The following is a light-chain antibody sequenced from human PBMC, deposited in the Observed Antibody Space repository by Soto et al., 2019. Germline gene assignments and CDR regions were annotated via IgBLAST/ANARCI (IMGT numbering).Light chain of an antibody. Sequence: EIVLTQSPATLSVSQGERATLSCGASQSVSSDLAWYHQKPGQAPRLLIYGASTRATGIPARFSGSGSGTEFTLTISSLQPEDFAVYYCQQRSNWPPLTFGPGTKVDIK. V-gene: IGKV3-11*01. CDR2: GAS. CDR3: QQRSNWPPLT. J-gene: IGKJ3*01. CDR1: QSVSSD.